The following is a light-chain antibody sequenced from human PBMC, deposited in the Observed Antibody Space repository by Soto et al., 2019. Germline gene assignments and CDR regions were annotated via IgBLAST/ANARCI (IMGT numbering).Light chain of an antibody. V-gene: IGKV3-11*01. CDR2: DAS. J-gene: IGKJ1*01. CDR3: QQYGSSPPWT. Sequence: EIVLTQSPDTLSLSPGERATLSCRASQSVSSLLVWYQQKPGQAPRLVIYDASNRATGTPARFSGSGSGTDFTLTISSLEPEDFAFYYCQQYGSSPPWTFGQGTKVEIK. CDR1: QSVSSL.